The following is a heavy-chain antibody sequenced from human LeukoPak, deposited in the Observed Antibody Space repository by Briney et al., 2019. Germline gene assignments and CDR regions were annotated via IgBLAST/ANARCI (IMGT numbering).Heavy chain of an antibody. D-gene: IGHD3-16*01. V-gene: IGHV3-53*04. J-gene: IGHJ4*02. CDR1: GFTVSSHY. CDR3: ATMIKCSPYY. Sequence: PGGSLRLSCAASGFTVSSHYMRWVRQAPGKGLERVSVIYSGDTTYYADSVKGRFTISRHNSRNTLYLQMNSLRTEDTAMYYCATMIKCSPYYWGQGTLVTVSS. CDR2: IYSGDTT.